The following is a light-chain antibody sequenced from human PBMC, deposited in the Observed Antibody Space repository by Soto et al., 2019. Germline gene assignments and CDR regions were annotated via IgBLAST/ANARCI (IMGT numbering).Light chain of an antibody. J-gene: IGKJ4*01. V-gene: IGKV2-28*01. Sequence: DIVMTQSPLSLPVTPGEPASISCRSSQSLLHSNGYNYLHWYLQKAGQSPQVLIYLGSNRASGVPDRFSGSGSGTDFTLKISRVEAEDVGVYYCMQNLQTPLTFGGGTKVEIK. CDR3: MQNLQTPLT. CDR1: QSLLHSNGYNY. CDR2: LGS.